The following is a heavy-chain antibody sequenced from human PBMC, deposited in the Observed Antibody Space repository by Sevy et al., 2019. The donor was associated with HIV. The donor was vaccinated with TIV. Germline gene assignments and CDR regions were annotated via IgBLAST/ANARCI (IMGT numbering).Heavy chain of an antibody. CDR3: ARDNYGDFLGLFNL. D-gene: IGHD4-17*01. J-gene: IGHJ2*01. V-gene: IGHV1-69*10. CDR1: GGTFSSFA. Sequence: ASVKVSCKASGGTFSSFAINWVRQAPGQGLEWMGGIIPILGIANYAQKFQGRVTITADKSANIAYMELSSLRSEDTAVYYCARDNYGDFLGLFNLWVRGTLVTVSS. CDR2: IIPILGIA.